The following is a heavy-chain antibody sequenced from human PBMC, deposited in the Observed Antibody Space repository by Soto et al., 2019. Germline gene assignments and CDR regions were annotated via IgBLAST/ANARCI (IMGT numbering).Heavy chain of an antibody. CDR1: GFTFSSYA. Sequence: GGSLRLSCAASGFTFSSYAMHWVRQAPGKGLEWVAVISYDGSNKYYADSVKGRFTISRDNSKNTLYLQMNSLRAEDTAVYYCASWASKAALYYFDYWGQGTLVTVSS. J-gene: IGHJ4*02. CDR2: ISYDGSNK. CDR3: ASWASKAALYYFDY. D-gene: IGHD6-6*01. V-gene: IGHV3-30-3*01.